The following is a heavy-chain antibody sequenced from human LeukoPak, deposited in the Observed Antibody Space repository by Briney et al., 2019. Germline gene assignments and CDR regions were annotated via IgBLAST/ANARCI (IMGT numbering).Heavy chain of an antibody. J-gene: IGHJ4*02. CDR3: ARDTAYYYDSSGYYFSY. CDR1: GYTFTGYY. CDR2: INPNSGGT. V-gene: IGHV1-2*02. D-gene: IGHD3-22*01. Sequence: ASVKVSCKASGYTFTGYYMHWVRQAPGQGLEWMGWINPNSGGTNYAQKFQGRVTITADKSTSTAYMELSSLRSEDTAVYYCARDTAYYYDSSGYYFSYWGQGTLVTVSS.